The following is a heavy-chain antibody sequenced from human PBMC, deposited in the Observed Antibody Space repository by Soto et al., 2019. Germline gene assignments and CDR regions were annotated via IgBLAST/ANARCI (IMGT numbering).Heavy chain of an antibody. Sequence: SQTLSLTCVISGDSVSSNSAAWNWIRQSPSRGLEWLGRTYYRFKWYNDYAVSVKSRITINPDTSKNQFSLQLNSVTPEDTAVYYCARVWMGQWLRSYYYPGMDVWGQGTTVTVSS. CDR1: GDSVSSNSAA. D-gene: IGHD6-19*01. J-gene: IGHJ6*02. V-gene: IGHV6-1*01. CDR2: TYYRFKWYN. CDR3: ARVWMGQWLRSYYYPGMDV.